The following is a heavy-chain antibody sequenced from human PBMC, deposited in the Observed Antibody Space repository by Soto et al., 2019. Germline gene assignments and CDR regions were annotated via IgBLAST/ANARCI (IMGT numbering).Heavy chain of an antibody. J-gene: IGHJ4*02. CDR2: ISAYNGNT. CDR3: AADVGCAVISGSFDY. V-gene: IGHV1-18*01. CDR1: GYTFTSYG. D-gene: IGHD2-15*01. Sequence: ASVRVSCKASGYTFTSYGISCGRQAPQQGLEWMGWISAYNGNTNYAQKLQGRVTMTTDTSTSTAYMEPRSLRSDDTAVYYRAADVGCAVISGSFDYWGQGTLVTVSS.